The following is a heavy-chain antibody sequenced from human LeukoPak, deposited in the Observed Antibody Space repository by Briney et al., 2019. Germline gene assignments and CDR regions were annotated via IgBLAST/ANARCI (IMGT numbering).Heavy chain of an antibody. D-gene: IGHD1-26*01. Sequence: SETLSLTCTVSGYSISSGYYWGWIRQHPGKGLEWIGSIYHSGSPYYNSSLKSRVTISIDMSKDQFSLKLTSVTAADTAVYYCTREVRSAWASFDPWGQGTLVIVSS. CDR3: TREVRSAWASFDP. V-gene: IGHV4-38-2*02. J-gene: IGHJ5*02. CDR2: IYHSGSP. CDR1: GYSISSGYY.